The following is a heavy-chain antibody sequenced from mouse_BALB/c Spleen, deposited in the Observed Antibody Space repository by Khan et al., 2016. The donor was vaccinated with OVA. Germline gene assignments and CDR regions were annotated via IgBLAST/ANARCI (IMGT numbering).Heavy chain of an antibody. J-gene: IGHJ2*01. V-gene: IGHV1S41*01. D-gene: IGHD1-1*02. CDR3: ARTMGGKVPLDY. CDR2: IVPGSDST. Sequence: DLVKPGASVKLSCKASGYTFTSYWINWIKQRPGQGLEWIGRIVPGSDSTYYNEMFKGKATLTVETSSSTAYIQLSSLSSEDSAVYYCARTMGGKVPLDYWGQGTPLTVSS. CDR1: GYTFTSYW.